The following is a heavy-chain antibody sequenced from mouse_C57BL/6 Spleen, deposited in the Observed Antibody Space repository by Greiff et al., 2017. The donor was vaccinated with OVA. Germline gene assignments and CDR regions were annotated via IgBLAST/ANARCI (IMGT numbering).Heavy chain of an antibody. V-gene: IGHV5-16*01. CDR2: INYDGSST. CDR3: ARAHGGRSFDY. J-gene: IGHJ2*01. CDR1: GFTFSDYY. Sequence: EVKLVESEGGLVQPGSSMKLSCTASGFTFSDYYMAWVRQVPEKGLEWVANINYDGSSTNYMDSLKSRFIISRDTAKNILYLQMSSLKSEDTATYYCARAHGGRSFDYWGQGTTRTVSS.